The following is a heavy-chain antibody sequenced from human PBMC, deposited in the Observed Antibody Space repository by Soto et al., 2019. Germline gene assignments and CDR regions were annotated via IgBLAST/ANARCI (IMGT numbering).Heavy chain of an antibody. D-gene: IGHD6-19*01. CDR2: IRSKANSYAT. Sequence: GGSLRLSCAASGFTFSGSAMHWVRQASGKGLEWVGRIRSKANSYATAYAASVKGRFTISRDDSKNTAYLQMNSLKTEDTAVYYCTRGGIAVAGTGTTDYWGQGTLVTVSS. V-gene: IGHV3-73*01. CDR1: GFTFSGSA. J-gene: IGHJ4*02. CDR3: TRGGIAVAGTGTTDY.